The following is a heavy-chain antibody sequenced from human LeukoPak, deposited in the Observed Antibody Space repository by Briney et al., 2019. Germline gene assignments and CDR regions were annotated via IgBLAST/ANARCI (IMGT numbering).Heavy chain of an antibody. J-gene: IGHJ4*02. D-gene: IGHD3-22*01. CDR3: ARGSIFTMNRSYCFDY. V-gene: IGHV4-34*01. Sequence: SETLSLTCAVYGGSFSGYYWSWIRQPPGKGLEWIGEINHSGSTNYNPSLKSRVTISVDTSKNQFSLKLSSVTAADTAVYYCARGSIFTMNRSYCFDYWGQGTLVTVSS. CDR2: INHSGST. CDR1: GGSFSGYY.